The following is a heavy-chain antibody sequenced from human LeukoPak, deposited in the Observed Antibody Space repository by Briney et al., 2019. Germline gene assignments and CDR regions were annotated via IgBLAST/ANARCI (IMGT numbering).Heavy chain of an antibody. CDR2: IRSKAYGGTT. D-gene: IGHD3-3*01. V-gene: IGHV3-49*04. CDR3: TRDEELYYDFWSGYYGAPVDYFDY. J-gene: IGHJ4*02. Sequence: GGSLRLSCTASGFTFGDYAMSWVRQAPGKGLEWVGFIRSKAYGGTTEYAASVKGRFTISRDDSKSIAYLQMNSLKTEDTAVYYCTRDEELYYDFWSGYYGAPVDYFDYWGQGTRVTVSS. CDR1: GFTFGDYA.